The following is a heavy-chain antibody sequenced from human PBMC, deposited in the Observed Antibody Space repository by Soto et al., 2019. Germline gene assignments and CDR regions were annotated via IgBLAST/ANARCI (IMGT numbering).Heavy chain of an antibody. CDR1: GGSISSGNW. D-gene: IGHD1-7*01. CDR3: ARSSWNYVGYYYGMDV. CDR2: IYHSGST. J-gene: IGHJ6*02. Sequence: SETLSLTCAVSGGSISSGNWWSWVRQPPGKGLEWIGEIYHSGSTNYNPSLKSRVTISVDKSKNQFSLKLSSVTAADTAVYYCARSSWNYVGYYYGMDVWGQGTTVTVSS. V-gene: IGHV4-4*02.